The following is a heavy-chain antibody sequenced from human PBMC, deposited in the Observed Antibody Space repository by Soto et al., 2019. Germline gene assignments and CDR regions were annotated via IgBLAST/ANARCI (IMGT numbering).Heavy chain of an antibody. D-gene: IGHD3-22*01. CDR1: GGSISSSSYY. CDR2: IYHSGST. CDR3: ARGREDSSGYYYQSVYFDY. Sequence: PSETLSLTCTVSGGSISSSSYYWGWIRQPPGKGLEWIGYIYHSGSTYYNPSLKSRVTISVDRSKNHFYLRLSSVTAADTAVYYCARGREDSSGYYYQSVYFDYWGQGTLVTVSS. V-gene: IGHV4-39*07. J-gene: IGHJ4*02.